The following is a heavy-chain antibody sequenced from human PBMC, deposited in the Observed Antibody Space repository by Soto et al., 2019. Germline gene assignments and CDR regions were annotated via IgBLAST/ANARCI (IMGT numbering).Heavy chain of an antibody. CDR2: IIPIFGTA. D-gene: IGHD5-12*01. J-gene: IGHJ4*02. CDR1: GGTFSSYA. V-gene: IGHV1-69*06. Sequence: SVKVSCKASGGTFSSYAISWVRQAPGQGLEWMGGIIPIFGTANYAQKFQGRVTITADKSTSTAYMELSSLRSEDTAVYYCARESVDIVATRSFDYWGQGTLVTVSS. CDR3: ARESVDIVATRSFDY.